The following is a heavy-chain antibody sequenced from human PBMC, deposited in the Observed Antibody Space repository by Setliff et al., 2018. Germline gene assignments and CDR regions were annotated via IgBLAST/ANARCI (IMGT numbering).Heavy chain of an antibody. CDR2: ISSSSSYI. CDR3: ARATLTIFGVVTPFDY. V-gene: IGHV3-21*01. CDR1: GGSFSGYY. D-gene: IGHD3-3*01. Sequence: ETLSLTCAVYGGSFSGYYWSWIRQPPGKGLEWVSSISSSSSYIYYADSVKGRFTISRDNAKDSLYLQMNSLRAEDTAVYYCARATLTIFGVVTPFDYWGQGALVTVSS. J-gene: IGHJ4*02.